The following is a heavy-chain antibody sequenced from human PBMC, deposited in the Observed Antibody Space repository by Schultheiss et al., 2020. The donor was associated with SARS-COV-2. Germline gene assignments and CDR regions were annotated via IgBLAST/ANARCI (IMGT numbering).Heavy chain of an antibody. Sequence: SETLSLTCTVSGGSISSYYWSWIRQPPGKGLESIGYIYYSGSTNHNPSLKSRVTISVDTSKNQFSLKLSSVTAADTAVYSCARGAAGTDYYYYMDVWGKGTTVTVSS. CDR2: IYYSGST. CDR3: ARGAAGTDYYYYMDV. CDR1: GGSISSYY. J-gene: IGHJ6*03. V-gene: IGHV4-59*01. D-gene: IGHD6-13*01.